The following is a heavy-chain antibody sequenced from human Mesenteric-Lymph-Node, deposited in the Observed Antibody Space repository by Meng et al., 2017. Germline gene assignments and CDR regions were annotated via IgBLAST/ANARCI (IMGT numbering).Heavy chain of an antibody. CDR2: ISGSGGST. D-gene: IGHD6-6*01. Sequence: GGSLRLSCAASGFTFSSYAMSWVRQAPGKGLEWVSAISGSGGSTYYADSVKGRFTISRDNAKNSLYLQMNSLRAEDTAVYYCARGRYSSSSGIRFDYWGHGTPVTVSS. V-gene: IGHV3-23*01. CDR1: GFTFSSYA. J-gene: IGHJ4*01. CDR3: ARGRYSSSSGIRFDY.